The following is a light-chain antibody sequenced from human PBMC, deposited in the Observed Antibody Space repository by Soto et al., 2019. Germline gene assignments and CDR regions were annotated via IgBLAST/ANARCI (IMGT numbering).Light chain of an antibody. V-gene: IGKV3-20*01. J-gene: IGKJ1*01. CDR2: GAS. CDR3: QQYNNWQT. CDR1: RGVSANY. Sequence: ENLLTQSPGTLSLSPGEGATLSCRASRGVSANYLAWYQQKPGQAPTLLIYGASIRAAGIPDRFSGSGSGTDFTLTIRRLEPDDFAVYYCQQYNNWQTFGQGTKVDIK.